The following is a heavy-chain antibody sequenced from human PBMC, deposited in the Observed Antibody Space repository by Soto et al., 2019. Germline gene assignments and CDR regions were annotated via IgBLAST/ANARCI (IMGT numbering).Heavy chain of an antibody. D-gene: IGHD1-26*01. V-gene: IGHV3-11*04. Sequence: GGSLRLSCAASGFPFCDYYMSWIRQAPGKGLEWVSYISSNGSNIYYADSVKGRFTISRDNSKNTLYLQMNSLRAEDTAVYYCAKDLVGAHNYYYYYGMDVWGQGTTVTVSS. CDR3: AKDLVGAHNYYYYYGMDV. J-gene: IGHJ6*02. CDR1: GFPFCDYY. CDR2: ISSNGSNI.